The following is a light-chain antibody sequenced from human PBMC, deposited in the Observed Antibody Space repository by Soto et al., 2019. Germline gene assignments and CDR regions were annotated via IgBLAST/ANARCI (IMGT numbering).Light chain of an antibody. Sequence: DIQMTQSPSTLSASVGDRVTITCRASQSISSWLAWYQQKPGKAPKLLMYMASTLKSGVPSRFSGSGSGTEFTLTISSLQPDDFATYYCQQYDTYWTFGQGTKVEIK. CDR2: MAS. V-gene: IGKV1-5*03. J-gene: IGKJ1*01. CDR1: QSISSW. CDR3: QQYDTYWT.